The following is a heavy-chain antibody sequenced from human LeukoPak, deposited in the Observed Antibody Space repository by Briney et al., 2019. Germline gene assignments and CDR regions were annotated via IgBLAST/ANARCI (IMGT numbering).Heavy chain of an antibody. J-gene: IGHJ6*03. CDR2: IYYSGST. CDR3: ARHRKGFDWLRDYYYYMDV. D-gene: IGHD3-9*01. Sequence: SETLSLTCTVSGGSISNYYWSWIRQPPGKGLEWIGYIYYSGSTNYNPSLKSRVTISVDTSKNQFSLKLSSVTAADTAVYYCARHRKGFDWLRDYYYYMDVWGKGTTVTISS. CDR1: GGSISNYY. V-gene: IGHV4-59*08.